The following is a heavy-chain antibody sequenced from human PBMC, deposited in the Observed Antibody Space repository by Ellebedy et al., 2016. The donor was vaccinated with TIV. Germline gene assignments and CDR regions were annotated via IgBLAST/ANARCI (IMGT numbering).Heavy chain of an antibody. CDR1: GFTFSGSG. D-gene: IGHD7-27*01. Sequence: PGGSLRLSCAASGFTFSGSGMHWVRQAPGTGLDWVAVISFDGSKNCYADTVKGRFTISRDNSKNTLNLQMNSLRVEDTAVYYCAKGLTGDRGGWGWYFDLWGRGTLVTVSS. J-gene: IGHJ2*01. CDR2: ISFDGSKN. V-gene: IGHV3-30*18. CDR3: AKGLTGDRGGWGWYFDL.